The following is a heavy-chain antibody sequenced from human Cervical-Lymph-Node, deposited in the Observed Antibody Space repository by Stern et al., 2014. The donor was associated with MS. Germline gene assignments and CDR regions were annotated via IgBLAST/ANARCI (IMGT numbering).Heavy chain of an antibody. CDR2: IHASGSA. V-gene: IGHV4-61*02. J-gene: IGHJ4*02. D-gene: IGHD5-18*01. CDR3: ASGYRIFDY. CDR1: GGSISSGSDY. Sequence: QVQLVESGPGLVKPSQTLSLTCTVSGGSISSGSDYWSWIRQPVGKGLEWIGRIHASGSAFYTPSLKSRVTLSTDTSMNQFSLELNSATAADTAIYYCASGYRIFDYWGQGILVTVSS.